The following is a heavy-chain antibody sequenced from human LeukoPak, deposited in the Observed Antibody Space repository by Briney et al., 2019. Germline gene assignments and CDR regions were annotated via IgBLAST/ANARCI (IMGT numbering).Heavy chain of an antibody. CDR3: ARSDCSSTSCPHAGYYYYMDV. CDR1: GGSISSSSYY. J-gene: IGHJ6*03. V-gene: IGHV4-39*01. Sequence: SETLSLTCTVSGGSISSSSYYWGCIRQPPGKGLEWIGSIYYSGSTYYNPSLKSRVTISVDTSKNQFSLKLSSVTAADTAVYYCARSDCSSTSCPHAGYYYYMDVWGQGTLVTVSS. D-gene: IGHD2-2*01. CDR2: IYYSGST.